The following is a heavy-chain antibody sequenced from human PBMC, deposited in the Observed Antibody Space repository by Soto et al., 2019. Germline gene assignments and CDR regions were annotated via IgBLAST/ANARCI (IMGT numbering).Heavy chain of an antibody. Sequence: PGGSLRLSCAASGFTFSSCGMSWVRQAPGKGLEWVSAISGSGDSSYYADSVKGRFTISRDNSKSTLYLQMGSLRAEDMAVYYCARGYYYDSSGPMGPFDYWGQGTLVTVSS. J-gene: IGHJ4*02. D-gene: IGHD3-22*01. CDR1: GFTFSSCG. CDR2: ISGSGDSS. V-gene: IGHV3-23*01. CDR3: ARGYYYDSSGPMGPFDY.